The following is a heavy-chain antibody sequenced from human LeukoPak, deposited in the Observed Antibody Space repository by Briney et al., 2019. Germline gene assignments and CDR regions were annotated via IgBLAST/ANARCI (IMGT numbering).Heavy chain of an antibody. Sequence: PGGSLRLSCAASGFTFSSYAMHWVRQAPGKGLEWVAVISYDGSNKYYADSVKGRFTISRDNSKNTLYLQMNSLRAEDTAVYYCARDLDHDFWSGYYKTYYYYYYGMDVWGQGTTVTVSS. J-gene: IGHJ6*02. CDR1: GFTFSSYA. CDR2: ISYDGSNK. CDR3: ARDLDHDFWSGYYKTYYYYYYGMDV. V-gene: IGHV3-30-3*01. D-gene: IGHD3-3*01.